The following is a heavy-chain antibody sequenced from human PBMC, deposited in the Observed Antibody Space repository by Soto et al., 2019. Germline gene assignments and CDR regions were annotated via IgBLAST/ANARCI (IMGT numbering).Heavy chain of an antibody. CDR3: ARVPTRSIEY. CDR2: IYYSGST. D-gene: IGHD1-26*01. CDR1: GGSISSYY. J-gene: IGHJ4*02. Sequence: PSETLSLTCTVSGGSISSYYWSWIRQPPGKGLEWIGYIYYSGSTNYNPSLKSRVTISVDTSKNQFSLKLSSVTAADTAVYYCARVPTRSIEYWGQGTLVTVSS. V-gene: IGHV4-59*08.